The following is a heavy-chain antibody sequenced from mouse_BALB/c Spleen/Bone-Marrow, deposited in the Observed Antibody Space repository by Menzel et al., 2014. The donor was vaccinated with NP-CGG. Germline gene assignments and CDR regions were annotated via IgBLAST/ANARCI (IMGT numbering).Heavy chain of an antibody. D-gene: IGHD1-1*01. CDR2: IDPANGNT. V-gene: IGHV14-3*02. J-gene: IGHJ3*01. CDR1: GFNIKDTY. CDR3: ALYYYGSSGFAY. Sequence: VQLKESGAELVKPGASVKLSCTASGFNIKDTYMHWVKQRPEQGLEWIGRIDPANGNTKYDPKFQGKATITADTSSNTAYLQLSSLTSEDTAFYYCALYYYGSSGFAYWGQGTLVTVSA.